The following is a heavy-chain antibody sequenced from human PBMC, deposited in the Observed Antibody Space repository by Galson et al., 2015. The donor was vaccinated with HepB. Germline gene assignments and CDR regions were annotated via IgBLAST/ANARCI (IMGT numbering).Heavy chain of an antibody. Sequence: PALVKPTQTLTLTCTFSGSSLTRSGMCVSWIRQPPGKALEWLALIHWDDEKFYSTSLKTRTAISKDLSKNQVVLTVTNMDPLDTATYYCARIRYDIGGRHTWFGPWGQGILVTVSS. CDR2: IHWDDEK. D-gene: IGHD3-9*01. V-gene: IGHV2-70*13. J-gene: IGHJ5*02. CDR1: GSSLTRSGMC. CDR3: ARIRYDIGGRHTWFGP.